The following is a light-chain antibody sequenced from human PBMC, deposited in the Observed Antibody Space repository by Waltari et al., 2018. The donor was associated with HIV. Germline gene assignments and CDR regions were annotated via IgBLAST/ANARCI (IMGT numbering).Light chain of an antibody. CDR2: DAS. Sequence: ETVLTQSPDTLSVSPGARATLSCKASQSISSYLAWYQQKLGQAPRLLIYDASTRATGIPARFSGSGSGTDFTLTISSLEPEDVAVYYCQQRTNWPLTFGGGTKVEIK. CDR1: QSISSY. J-gene: IGKJ4*01. V-gene: IGKV3-11*01. CDR3: QQRTNWPLT.